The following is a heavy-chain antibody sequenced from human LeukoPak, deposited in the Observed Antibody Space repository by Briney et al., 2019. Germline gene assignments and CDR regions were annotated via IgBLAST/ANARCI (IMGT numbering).Heavy chain of an antibody. D-gene: IGHD3-10*01. CDR3: SRDSEYYYGSGSFNWFDP. J-gene: IGHJ5*02. V-gene: IGHV4-4*02. Sequence: SETLSLTCAVSGGSISSSNWWSWVRQPPGKGLEWIGEIYHSGSTNYNPSLKSRVTISVDKSKNQFSLKLCSVTAADTAVYYCSRDSEYYYGSGSFNWFDPWGQGTLVTVSS. CDR2: IYHSGST. CDR1: GGSISSSNW.